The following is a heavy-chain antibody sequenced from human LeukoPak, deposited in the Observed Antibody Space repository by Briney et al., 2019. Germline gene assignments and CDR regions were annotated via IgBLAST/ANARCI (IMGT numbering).Heavy chain of an antibody. CDR3: ARENWFDT. V-gene: IGHV1-2*02. CDR2: INPNSGAT. CDR1: RYNFIGYY. J-gene: IGHJ5*02. Sequence: GASVKVSCKASRYNFIGYYMHWVRQAPGQGLEWMGWINPNSGATNYARNFQGRVTMTRDTSITTTYMELSSLTSDDTAVYYCARENWFDTWGQGTLVTVSS.